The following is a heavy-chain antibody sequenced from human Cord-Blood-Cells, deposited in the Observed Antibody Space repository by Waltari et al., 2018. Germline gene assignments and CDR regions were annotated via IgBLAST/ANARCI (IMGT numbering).Heavy chain of an antibody. CDR1: GFTFSSYW. V-gene: IGHV3-74*01. CDR3: ARELIGYYYVDY. J-gene: IGHJ4*02. D-gene: IGHD1-1*01. Sequence: EVQLVESGGGLVQPGGSLRLSCAASGFTFSSYWMHWVRQAPGKGLVCVPRINSYGSITSYADSVKGRFTISRDNAKNTLYLQMNSLRAEDTAVYYCARELIGYYYVDYWGQGTLVTVSS. CDR2: INSYGSIT.